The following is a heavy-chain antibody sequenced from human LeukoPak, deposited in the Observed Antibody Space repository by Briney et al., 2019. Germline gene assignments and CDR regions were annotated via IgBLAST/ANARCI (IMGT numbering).Heavy chain of an antibody. Sequence: PSETLSLTCAVYGGYFSGYYWSWIRQPPGKGLEWIGEINHSGSTNYNPSLKSRVTISVDTSKNQFSLKLSSVTAADTAVYHCARGSAVAGLDYWGQGTLVTVSS. V-gene: IGHV4-34*01. CDR2: INHSGST. CDR3: ARGSAVAGLDY. D-gene: IGHD6-19*01. CDR1: GGYFSGYY. J-gene: IGHJ4*02.